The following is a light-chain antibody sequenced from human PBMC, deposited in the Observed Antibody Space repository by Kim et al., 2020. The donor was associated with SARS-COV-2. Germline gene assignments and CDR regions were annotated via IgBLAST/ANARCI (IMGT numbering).Light chain of an antibody. CDR2: DAS. V-gene: IGKV3-11*01. J-gene: IGKJ4*01. Sequence: LSPGEGAPPPGRASLGVGSSLAWDQQKPGQAPRLLIYDASNRAPGIPARVTGSGSGTDFTLTIRRLEPEDVAVYYCEQRGNWPLTFGGGTKVDIK. CDR3: EQRGNWPLT. CDR1: LGVGSS.